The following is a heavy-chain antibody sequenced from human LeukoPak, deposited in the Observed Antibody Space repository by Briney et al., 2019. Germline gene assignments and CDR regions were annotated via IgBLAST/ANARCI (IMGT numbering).Heavy chain of an antibody. D-gene: IGHD2-2*02. J-gene: IGHJ6*03. V-gene: IGHV3-20*04. CDR1: GFTFDDYG. CDR2: ITWDSETT. Sequence: GGSLRLSCAASGFTFDDYGMSWVRQGPGKGLEWVCGITWDSETTGHADSVKGRFTISRDNAKNSLYLQMNSLRAEDTALYYCARAYTNTRHYYYYYMDVWGKGTTVTVSS. CDR3: ARAYTNTRHYYYYYMDV.